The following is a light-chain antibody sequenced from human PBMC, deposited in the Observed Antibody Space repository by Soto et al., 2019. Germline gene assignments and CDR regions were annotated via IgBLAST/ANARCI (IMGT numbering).Light chain of an antibody. Sequence: EIVLTQFPATLSLAPGDRATLSGRASQSVNRYLAWYQQKPGRAPRLLIYDVSTRATGIPARFSGSGSGTDFTLTITSLEPEDFAVYSCQQRSDWPITFGQGTRLEIK. J-gene: IGKJ5*01. CDR1: QSVNRY. CDR2: DVS. V-gene: IGKV3-11*01. CDR3: QQRSDWPIT.